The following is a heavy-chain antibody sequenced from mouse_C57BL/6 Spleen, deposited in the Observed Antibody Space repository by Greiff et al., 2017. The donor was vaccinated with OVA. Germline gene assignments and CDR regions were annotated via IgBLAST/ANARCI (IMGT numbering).Heavy chain of an antibody. J-gene: IGHJ2*01. Sequence: ESGPGLVKPSQSLSLTCSVTGYSITSGYYWNWIRQFPGNKLEWMGYISYDGSNNYNPSLKNRISITRDTSKNQFFLKLNSVTTEDTATYYCARGMSFFDYWGQGTTLTVSS. CDR1: GYSITSGYY. V-gene: IGHV3-6*01. CDR3: ARGMSFFDY. CDR2: ISYDGSN.